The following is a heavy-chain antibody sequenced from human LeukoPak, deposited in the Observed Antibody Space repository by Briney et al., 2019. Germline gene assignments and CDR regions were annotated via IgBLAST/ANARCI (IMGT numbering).Heavy chain of an antibody. J-gene: IGHJ6*02. V-gene: IGHV3-11*01. Sequence: GGSLRLSCAASGVTFSDYNMNWVREAPGEGLEWVSYITDSGNTIHYADSVKGRFTISRDNAKNSLYLQMNSLRAEDTAVYYCARSRGLTGEGVDVWGQGTTVTVSS. CDR1: GVTFSDYN. D-gene: IGHD3-9*01. CDR2: ITDSGNTI. CDR3: ARSRGLTGEGVDV.